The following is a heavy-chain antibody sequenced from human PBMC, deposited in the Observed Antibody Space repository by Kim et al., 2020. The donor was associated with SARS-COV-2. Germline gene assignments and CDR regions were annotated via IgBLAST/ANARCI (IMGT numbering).Heavy chain of an antibody. CDR3: AREGYDILTGYYWKSFD. V-gene: IGHV1-46*01. CDR1: GYTFTSYY. D-gene: IGHD3-9*01. CDR2: INPNGGSI. J-gene: IGHJ3*01. Sequence: ASVKVSCKASGYTFTSYYMHWVRQAPGQGLEWMGHINPNGGSIKYAQKFQGRVTMTRDTSTSTVYMKLSSLRFEDTAVYHCAREGYDILTGYYWKSFD.